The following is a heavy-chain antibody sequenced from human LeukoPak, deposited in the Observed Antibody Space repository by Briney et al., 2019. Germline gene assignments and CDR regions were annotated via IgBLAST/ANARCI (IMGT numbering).Heavy chain of an antibody. CDR3: AKQIVVVPAKAYFDY. J-gene: IGHJ4*02. D-gene: IGHD2-2*01. V-gene: IGHV3-30*02. CDR2: IWHDGSNK. Sequence: GGSLRLSCAASGFTVSSYGMHWVRQAPGKGLEWVAVIWHDGSNKYYADSVKGRFTISRDNSKNTLYLQMNSLRAEDTAVYYCAKQIVVVPAKAYFDYWGQGTLVTVSS. CDR1: GFTVSSYG.